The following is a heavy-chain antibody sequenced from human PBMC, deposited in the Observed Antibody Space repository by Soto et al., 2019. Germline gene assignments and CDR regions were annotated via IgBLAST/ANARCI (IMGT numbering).Heavy chain of an antibody. Sequence: QVQLQESGPGLVKPSETLSLTCTVSGGSISSYYWSWIRQPPGKGLEWIGYIYYSGSTNYNPSLKSRVTISVDTSKNQFSLKLSSVTAADTAVYYCARGGGYDSSSYYYDYYMDVWGKGTTVTVSS. D-gene: IGHD5-12*01. V-gene: IGHV4-59*01. CDR2: IYYSGST. J-gene: IGHJ6*03. CDR3: ARGGGYDSSSYYYDYYMDV. CDR1: GGSISSYY.